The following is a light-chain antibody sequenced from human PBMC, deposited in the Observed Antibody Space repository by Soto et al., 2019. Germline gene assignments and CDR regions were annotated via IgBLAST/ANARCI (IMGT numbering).Light chain of an antibody. J-gene: IGLJ2*01. CDR1: SSDVGGYNY. Sequence: QLVLTQPPSASGSPGQSVTISCTGTSSDVGGYNYVSWYQQHPGKAPKLMIYEVNKRPSGVSDRFSGSKSGNMASLTVSGLQADDEADYYCSSYAGSNNLVFGGGTQLTVL. CDR2: EVN. V-gene: IGLV2-8*01. CDR3: SSYAGSNNLV.